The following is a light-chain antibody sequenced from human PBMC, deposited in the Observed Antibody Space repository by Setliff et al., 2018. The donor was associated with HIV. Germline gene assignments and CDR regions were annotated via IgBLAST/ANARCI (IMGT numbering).Light chain of an antibody. Sequence: QSVLTQPASVSGSPGQSITISCTGTSSDVGGYNYVSWYQQHPGKAPKLMIYEVSKRPSGVSNRFSGSKSGNTASLTISGLQAEDEADYYCCSYAGSSTFAYVFGTGTKVTVL. CDR2: EVS. CDR3: CSYAGSSTFAYV. J-gene: IGLJ1*01. CDR1: SSDVGGYNY. V-gene: IGLV2-23*02.